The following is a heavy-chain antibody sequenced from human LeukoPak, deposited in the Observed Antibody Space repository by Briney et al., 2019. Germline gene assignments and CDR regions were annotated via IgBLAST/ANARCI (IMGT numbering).Heavy chain of an antibody. CDR1: GGSISSGSYY. J-gene: IGHJ3*02. Sequence: SETLSLTCTVSGGSISSGSYYWSWIRQPAGKGLEWIGRIYTSGSTNYNPSLKSRVTISVDTSKNQFSLKLSSVTAADTAVYYCARGAVLRFLEWLSNDAFDIWGHGTLVTVSS. V-gene: IGHV4-61*02. CDR2: IYTSGST. D-gene: IGHD3-3*01. CDR3: ARGAVLRFLEWLSNDAFDI.